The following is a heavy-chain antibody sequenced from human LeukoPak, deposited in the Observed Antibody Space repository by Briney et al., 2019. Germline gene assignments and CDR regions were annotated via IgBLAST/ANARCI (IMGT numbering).Heavy chain of an antibody. D-gene: IGHD6-13*01. V-gene: IGHV1-2*02. CDR1: GYTFTGYY. J-gene: IGHJ4*02. CDR3: ARLAGISAAGDY. CDR2: INPNSGGT. Sequence: ASVKVSCKASGYTFTGYYMHWVRQAPGQGLEWMGWINPNSGGTNYAQHFQGRVTMTRDTSISTAYMELSRLRSDDTAVYYCARLAGISAAGDYWGQGTLATVSS.